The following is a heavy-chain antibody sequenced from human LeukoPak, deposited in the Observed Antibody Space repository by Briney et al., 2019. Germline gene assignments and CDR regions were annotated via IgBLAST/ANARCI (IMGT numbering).Heavy chain of an antibody. J-gene: IGHJ4*02. CDR2: IGGGGSST. CDR1: GFTFSSYS. CDR3: ARGRSEFDY. V-gene: IGHV3-23*01. Sequence: GGSLRLSCAASGFTFSSYSMNWVRQAPGKGLEWVSAIGGGGSSTYYADSVKGRFTISRDNSKNTLYLQMNSLRAEDTAVYYCARGRSEFDYWGQGTLVTVSS.